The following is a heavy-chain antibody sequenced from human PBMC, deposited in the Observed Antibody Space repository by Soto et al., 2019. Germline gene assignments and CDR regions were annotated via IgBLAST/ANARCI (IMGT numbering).Heavy chain of an antibody. CDR3: ARGYSSGPDS. J-gene: IGHJ4*02. Sequence: PGGSPXLSCVASGFTFNDYWMHWVRQAPGKGLVWVARINGDGSTTTYADSVQGRFTISRANARNTLYLHLSSLRPEDTALYYCARGYSSGPDSWGQGTLVTVSS. CDR2: INGDGSTT. D-gene: IGHD6-19*01. V-gene: IGHV3-74*01. CDR1: GFTFNDYW.